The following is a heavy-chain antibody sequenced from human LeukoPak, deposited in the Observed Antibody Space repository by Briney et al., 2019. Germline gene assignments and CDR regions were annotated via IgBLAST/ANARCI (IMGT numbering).Heavy chain of an antibody. CDR2: IYYSGST. CDR3: ARVRAQTQDAFDI. Sequence: SETLSLTCTVSGGSISSYYWSWIRQPPGKGLEWIGYIYYSGSTNYNPSLKSRVTISVDTSKNQFSLKLSSVTAADTAVYYCARVRAQTQDAFDIWGQGTMVTVSP. D-gene: IGHD4-23*01. J-gene: IGHJ3*02. CDR1: GGSISSYY. V-gene: IGHV4-59*01.